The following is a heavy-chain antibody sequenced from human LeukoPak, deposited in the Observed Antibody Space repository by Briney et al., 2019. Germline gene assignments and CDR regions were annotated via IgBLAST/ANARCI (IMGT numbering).Heavy chain of an antibody. J-gene: IGHJ4*02. CDR3: ARPDYYDSSGYYSSFDY. CDR2: IIPIFGTA. Sequence: ASVKVSCKASGGTFSSYAISWVRLAPGQGLEWMGGIIPIFGTANYAQKFQGRVTITADESTSTAYMELSSLRSEDTAVYYCARPDYYDSSGYYSSFDYWGQGTLVTVSS. D-gene: IGHD3-22*01. CDR1: GGTFSSYA. V-gene: IGHV1-69*13.